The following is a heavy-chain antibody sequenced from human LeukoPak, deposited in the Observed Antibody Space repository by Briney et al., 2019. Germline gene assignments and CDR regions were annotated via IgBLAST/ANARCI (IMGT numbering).Heavy chain of an antibody. J-gene: IGHJ4*02. V-gene: IGHV3-23*01. Sequence: PGRSLRLSCAASGFTFSSYAMSWVRQAPGKGLEWVSAISGSGGSTYYADSVKGRFTISRDNSKNTLYLQMNSLRAEDTAVYYCAKEVIFGVVIPTFDYWGQGTLVTVSS. CDR2: ISGSGGST. CDR3: AKEVIFGVVIPTFDY. CDR1: GFTFSSYA. D-gene: IGHD3-3*01.